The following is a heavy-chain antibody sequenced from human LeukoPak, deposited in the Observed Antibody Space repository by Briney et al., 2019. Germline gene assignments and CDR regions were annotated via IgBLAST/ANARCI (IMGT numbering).Heavy chain of an antibody. J-gene: IGHJ6*04. CDR1: GFTFSSYW. CDR3: AELGITMIGGV. CDR2: IKQDGSEK. V-gene: IGHV3-7*01. Sequence: GGSLRLSCAASGFTFSSYWMSWVRQAPGKGLEWVANIKQDGSEKYYVDSVKGRFTISRDNAKNSLYLQMHSLRAEDTAVYYCAELGITMIGGVWGKGTTVTISS. D-gene: IGHD3-10*02.